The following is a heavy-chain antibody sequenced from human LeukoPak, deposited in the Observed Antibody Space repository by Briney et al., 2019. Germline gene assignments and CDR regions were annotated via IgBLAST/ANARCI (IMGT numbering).Heavy chain of an antibody. D-gene: IGHD2-2*01. CDR3: AYEIPDSSFDY. V-gene: IGHV4-34*01. CDR2: INHSGST. Sequence: RTSETLSLTCAVYGGSFSGYYWSWIRQPPGKGLEWIGEINHSGSTNYNPSLKSRVTISVDTSKNQFSLKLSSVTAADTAVYYCAYEIPDSSFDYWGQGTLVTVSS. J-gene: IGHJ4*02. CDR1: GGSFSGYY.